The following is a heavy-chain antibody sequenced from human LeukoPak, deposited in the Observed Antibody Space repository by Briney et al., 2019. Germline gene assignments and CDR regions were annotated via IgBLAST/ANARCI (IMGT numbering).Heavy chain of an antibody. CDR3: ARHVWGSYRYFDY. CDR1: GGSISSSSYY. V-gene: IGHV4-39*01. J-gene: IGHJ4*02. D-gene: IGHD3-16*02. Sequence: SETLSLTCTVSGGSISSSSYYWGWIRQPPGKGLEWIGSIYYSGSTYYNPSLKSRVTMSADTSKNQFSLKLSSVTAADTAVYYCARHVWGSYRYFDYWGQGTLVTVSS. CDR2: IYYSGST.